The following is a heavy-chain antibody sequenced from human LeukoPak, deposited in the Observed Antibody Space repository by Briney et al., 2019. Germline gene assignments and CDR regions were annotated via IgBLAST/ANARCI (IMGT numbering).Heavy chain of an antibody. CDR3: AKGWSIAAAGHADY. CDR2: ISWNSGSI. V-gene: IGHV3-9*01. Sequence: GGSLRLSCAASGFTFDDYAMHWVRQAPGKGLEWVSGISWNSGSIGYADSVKGRFTISRDNAKNSLYLQMNSLRAEDTALYYCAKGWSIAAAGHADYWGQGTLVTVSS. CDR1: GFTFDDYA. J-gene: IGHJ4*02. D-gene: IGHD6-13*01.